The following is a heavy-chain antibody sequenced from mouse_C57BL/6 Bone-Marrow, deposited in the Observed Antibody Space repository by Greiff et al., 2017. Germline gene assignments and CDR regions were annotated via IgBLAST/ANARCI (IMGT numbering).Heavy chain of an antibody. CDR2: IYPRSGNT. D-gene: IGHD4-1*02. J-gene: IGHJ3*01. CDR1: GYTFTSFG. Sequence: QVQLQQSGAELARPGASVKLSCTASGYTFTSFGISWVKQRTGQGLEWIGEIYPRSGNTYYNEKFKGKATLTADKSSSTAYMELRSLTSEDAAVYVCARTTGSWFADWGRGTGVTVSA. V-gene: IGHV1-81*01. CDR3: ARTTGSWFAD.